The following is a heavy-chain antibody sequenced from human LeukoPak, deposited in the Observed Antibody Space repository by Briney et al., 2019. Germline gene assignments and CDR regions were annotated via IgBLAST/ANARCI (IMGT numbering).Heavy chain of an antibody. CDR3: ARMTFGGMDV. Sequence: GGSLRLSCAASGITLSDQYMEWVRQTSGKGLEWVGRTRSKANNHTTEYAASVKGRFTISRDDSNNSLYLQMNSLKTEDTAVYYCARMTFGGMDVWGKGTTVTVSS. CDR2: TRSKANNHTT. D-gene: IGHD3-16*01. CDR1: GITLSDQY. J-gene: IGHJ6*04. V-gene: IGHV3-72*01.